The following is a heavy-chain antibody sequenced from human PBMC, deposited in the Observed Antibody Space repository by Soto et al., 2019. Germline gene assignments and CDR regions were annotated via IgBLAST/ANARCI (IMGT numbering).Heavy chain of an antibody. CDR1: GFNFGGSW. Sequence: GESLKISCNASGFNFGGSWIGWVRQMPGKGLEWMGRIDPSDSYTNYSPSFQGHVTISADRSISTAYLQWSSLKASDTAMYYCARLFGGYLDYWGQGTLVTVSS. J-gene: IGHJ4*02. CDR3: ARLFGGYLDY. CDR2: IDPSDSYT. V-gene: IGHV5-10-1*01. D-gene: IGHD3-22*01.